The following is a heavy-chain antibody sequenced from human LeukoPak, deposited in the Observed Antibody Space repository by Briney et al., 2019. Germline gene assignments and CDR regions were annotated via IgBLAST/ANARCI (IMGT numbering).Heavy chain of an antibody. CDR1: GFTFSSYG. CDR3: AKDGYSSSWFFDY. V-gene: IGHV3-30*18. Sequence: AGGSLRLSCAASGFTFSSYGMHWVRQVPGKGLEWVAVISYDGSNQYYADSVKGRFTIYRDNSKNTLYLQMNSLTSEDTAVYYCAKDGYSSSWFFDYWGQGTLVTVSS. D-gene: IGHD6-13*01. CDR2: ISYDGSNQ. J-gene: IGHJ4*02.